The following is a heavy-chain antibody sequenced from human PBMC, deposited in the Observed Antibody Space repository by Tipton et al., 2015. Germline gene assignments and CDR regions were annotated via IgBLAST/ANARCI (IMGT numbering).Heavy chain of an antibody. CDR1: GGSFSDFY. V-gene: IGHV4-34*01. D-gene: IGHD6-13*01. J-gene: IGHJ4*02. CDR2: INHSGST. CDR3: ARGNANSSTWRFDY. Sequence: GLVKPSETLSLACGVYGGSFSDFYWNWIRQTPGKGLEWIGEINHSGSTTYNPSLKSRISLSIDTSKNQISLKMISVTAADTAVYYCARGNANSSTWRFDYWGQGTLVIVSP.